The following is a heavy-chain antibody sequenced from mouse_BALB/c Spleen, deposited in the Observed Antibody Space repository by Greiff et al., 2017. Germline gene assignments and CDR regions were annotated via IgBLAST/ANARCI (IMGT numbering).Heavy chain of an antibody. D-gene: IGHD2-14*01. CDR3: ASCYRYAWFAY. J-gene: IGHJ3*01. CDR1: GYTFTSYW. Sequence: QVHVKQPGAELVRPGASVKLSCKASGYTFTSYWMNWVKQRPGQGLEWIGMIDPSDSETHYNQMFKDKATLTVDKSSSTAYMQLSSLTSEDSAVYYCASCYRYAWFAYWGQGTLVTVSA. CDR2: IDPSDSET. V-gene: IGHV1-61*01.